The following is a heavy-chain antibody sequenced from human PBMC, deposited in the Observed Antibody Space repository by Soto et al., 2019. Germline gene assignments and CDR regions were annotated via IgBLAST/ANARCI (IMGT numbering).Heavy chain of an antibody. CDR3: AKAIVVKTPHIDY. CDR1: GFPFGGYA. Sequence: GPLSPSCAASGFPFGGYALGWVRQPPGKGLEWVSAISGSGGSTYYADSVKGRFTISRDNSKNTLYLQMNSLRAEDTAVYYCAKAIVVKTPHIDYWGQGTLVTVSS. D-gene: IGHD1-26*01. J-gene: IGHJ4*02. CDR2: ISGSGGST. V-gene: IGHV3-23*01.